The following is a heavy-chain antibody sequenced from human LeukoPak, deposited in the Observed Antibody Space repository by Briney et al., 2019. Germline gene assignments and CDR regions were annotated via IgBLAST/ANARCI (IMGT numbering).Heavy chain of an antibody. CDR3: AKDWASSGWSHFDY. V-gene: IGHV3-23*01. CDR2: ICGSGDNT. CDR1: DFTFSIYA. J-gene: IGHJ4*02. Sequence: AGSLTLTCAASDFTFSIYAMSWVRQAPGKGLEWVSAICGSGDNTYYADYEKGRFTVSRDNSKNTLYLRMNSLRAEDTAVYYCAKDWASSGWSHFDYWGQGTLVTVSS. D-gene: IGHD6-13*01.